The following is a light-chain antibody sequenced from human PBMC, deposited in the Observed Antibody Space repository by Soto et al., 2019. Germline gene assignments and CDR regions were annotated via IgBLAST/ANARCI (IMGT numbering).Light chain of an antibody. J-gene: IGKJ1*01. V-gene: IGKV3-15*01. CDR2: GAS. CDR1: QSVSSN. Sequence: EIVMTQSRSTLSVSPGERALLSCSASQSVSSNLAWYQQKPGQAPRLLIYGASTRATGIPARFSGSGSGTEFTLTISSLQSEDFAVYYCQQYNNWPGWTFGQGTKVDI. CDR3: QQYNNWPGWT.